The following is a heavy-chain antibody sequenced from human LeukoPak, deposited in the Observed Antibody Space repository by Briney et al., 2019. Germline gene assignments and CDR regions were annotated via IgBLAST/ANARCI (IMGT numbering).Heavy chain of an antibody. J-gene: IGHJ4*02. CDR3: AREQGVTGRPDIDY. CDR1: GFTFRNHW. Sequence: PGGSLRLSCAASGFTFRNHWMHWVRQTPGKGLVWVSRISSDGSSTTYADSVKGRFTISRDNAKNTLYLQMNNLRAEDTAMYYCAREQGVTGRPDIDYWGQGTLVIVSS. D-gene: IGHD6-6*01. V-gene: IGHV3-74*03. CDR2: ISSDGSST.